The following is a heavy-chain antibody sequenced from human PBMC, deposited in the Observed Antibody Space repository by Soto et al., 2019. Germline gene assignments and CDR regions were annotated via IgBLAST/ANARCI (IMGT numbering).Heavy chain of an antibody. D-gene: IGHD3-16*01. CDR3: ARDLGGWPDY. Sequence: QVQLVQSGAEVKKPGASVKVSCKASGYTFTSYAIHWVRQAPGQRLEWMGWINAGNGNTKYSQKFQDRVTITRDTSASTANMALSSLRSEDTAVYYCARDLGGWPDYWGQGNLVTVSS. CDR1: GYTFTSYA. J-gene: IGHJ4*02. CDR2: INAGNGNT. V-gene: IGHV1-3*01.